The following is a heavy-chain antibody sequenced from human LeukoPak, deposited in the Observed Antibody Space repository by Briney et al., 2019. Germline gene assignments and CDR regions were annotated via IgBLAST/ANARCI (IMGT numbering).Heavy chain of an antibody. CDR2: ISVSAGST. CDR1: GFTFSSYA. CDR3: ANGGSMAHEKIHN. V-gene: IGHV3-23*01. J-gene: IGHJ4*02. Sequence: PGGSLRLSCAASGFTFSSYAMSWVRQAPGKGLDWVSAISVSAGSTYYADSVKGRFTISRDYSKNTLHLQMNTLRAEDTAVYHCANGGSMAHEKIHNWGQGTLVTVSS. D-gene: IGHD2/OR15-2a*01.